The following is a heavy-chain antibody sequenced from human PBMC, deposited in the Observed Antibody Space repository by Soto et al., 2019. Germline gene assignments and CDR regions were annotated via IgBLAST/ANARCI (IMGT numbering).Heavy chain of an antibody. J-gene: IGHJ4*02. D-gene: IGHD3-22*01. CDR3: ARGENYYYDSSGYYLFAY. Sequence: SLKVSCKTSVGTFSSYAISWVRQAPGQGLEWMGGIIPIFGTANYAQKFQGRVTITADESTSTAYMELSSLRSEDPAVYYCARGENYYYDSSGYYLFAYWGQGTLVTVSS. V-gene: IGHV1-69*13. CDR2: IIPIFGTA. CDR1: VGTFSSYA.